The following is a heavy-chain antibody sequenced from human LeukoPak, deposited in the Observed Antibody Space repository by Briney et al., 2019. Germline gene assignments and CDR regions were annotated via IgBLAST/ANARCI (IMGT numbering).Heavy chain of an antibody. CDR2: IWYDGTNK. D-gene: IGHD2-8*01. J-gene: IGHJ3*02. CDR1: GXTFSSYG. V-gene: IGHV3-33*01. Sequence: PGGSPRLSCAASGXTFSSYGVHWVRQAPGKGLEWVAVIWYDGTNKYYADPVKGRFTISRDNSKNTLYLQMNSLRAEDTAVYYCARDRTYCTNGVCYFRAFDIWGQGTMVTVSS. CDR3: ARDRTYCTNGVCYFRAFDI.